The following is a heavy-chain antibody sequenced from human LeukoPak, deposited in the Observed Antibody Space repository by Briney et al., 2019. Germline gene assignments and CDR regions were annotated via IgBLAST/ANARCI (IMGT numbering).Heavy chain of an antibody. J-gene: IGHJ6*02. D-gene: IGHD2-2*01. CDR3: ARVFSRWADIVVVPAAYYYYGMDV. CDR2: IIPIFGTA. CDR1: GGTFSSYA. V-gene: IGHV1-69*13. Sequence: GASVKVSCKAFGGTFSSYAISWVRQAPGQGLEWMGGIIPIFGTANYAQKFQGRVTITADESTSTAYMELSSLRSEDTAVYYCARVFSRWADIVVVPAAYYYYGMDVWGQGTTVTVSS.